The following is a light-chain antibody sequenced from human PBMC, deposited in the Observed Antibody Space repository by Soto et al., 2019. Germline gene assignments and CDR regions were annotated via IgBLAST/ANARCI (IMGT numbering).Light chain of an antibody. Sequence: QSALTQPASVSGSPGQSITISCTGTSSDVGSYKFVSWYQQHPGKAPKLMIYEGSKRPSGVSYRFSGSKSGNTASLTISGLHAEDEADYYCCSYAGSSTLVFGGGTKLTVL. CDR1: SSDVGSYKF. J-gene: IGLJ2*01. CDR2: EGS. V-gene: IGLV2-23*01. CDR3: CSYAGSSTLV.